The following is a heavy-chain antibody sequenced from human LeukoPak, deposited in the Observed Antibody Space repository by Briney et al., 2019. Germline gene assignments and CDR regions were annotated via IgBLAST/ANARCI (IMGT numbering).Heavy chain of an antibody. J-gene: IGHJ4*02. CDR1: GFIFSSYG. CDR3: ARDLGDTSGPDY. Sequence: GGSLRLSCAASGFIFSSYGMHWVRQAPGKGLEWVAVIWYDGSNKYYADSVKGRFTISRDNSKNTLYLQMNSLRAEDTAVYYCARDLGDTSGPDYWGQGTLVTVSS. CDR2: IWYDGSNK. D-gene: IGHD3-22*01. V-gene: IGHV3-33*01.